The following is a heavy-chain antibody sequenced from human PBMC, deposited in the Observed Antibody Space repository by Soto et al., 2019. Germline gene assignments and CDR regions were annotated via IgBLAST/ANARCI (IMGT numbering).Heavy chain of an antibody. CDR2: ISYDGSNK. Sequence: SGGSLRLSCAASGFTFSSYGMHWVRQAPGKGLEWVAVISYDGSNKYYADSVKGRFTISRDNSKNTLCLQMNSLRAEDTAVYYCAKGSTSYGMDVWGQGTTVIGLL. CDR3: AKGSTSYGMDV. D-gene: IGHD2-2*01. CDR1: GFTFSSYG. V-gene: IGHV3-30*18. J-gene: IGHJ6*02.